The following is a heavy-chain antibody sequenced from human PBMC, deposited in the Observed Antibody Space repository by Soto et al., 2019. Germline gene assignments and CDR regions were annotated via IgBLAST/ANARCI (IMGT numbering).Heavy chain of an antibody. CDR1: GFTFSSYG. D-gene: IGHD6-19*01. CDR3: AKGGRQWLVTSDFNY. Sequence: QVQLVESGGGVVQPGRSLRLSCAASGFTFSSYGMHWVRQAPGKGLEWVAVIWYDGSNKYYADSVKGRFTLSRDNSKNTLYLQMNSLRAEDTAVYYCAKGGRQWLVTSDFNYWGQGALVTVSS. V-gene: IGHV3-33*06. J-gene: IGHJ4*02. CDR2: IWYDGSNK.